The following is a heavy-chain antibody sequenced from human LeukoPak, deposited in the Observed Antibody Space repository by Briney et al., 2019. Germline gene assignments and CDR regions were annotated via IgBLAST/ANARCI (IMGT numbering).Heavy chain of an antibody. Sequence: GASVKVSCKVSGYTLTELSMHWVRQAPGKGLEWMGGFDPEDGETIYAQKFQGRVTMTEDTSTDTAYMELSSLRSEDTAVYYCATGGAAAGLNWFDPWDQGTLVTVSS. J-gene: IGHJ5*02. V-gene: IGHV1-24*01. CDR1: GYTLTELS. CDR2: FDPEDGET. D-gene: IGHD6-13*01. CDR3: ATGGAAAGLNWFDP.